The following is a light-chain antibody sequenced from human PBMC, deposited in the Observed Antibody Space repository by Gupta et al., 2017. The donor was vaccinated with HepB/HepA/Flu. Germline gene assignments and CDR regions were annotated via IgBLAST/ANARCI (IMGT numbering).Light chain of an antibody. J-gene: IGKJ4*01. V-gene: IGKV1-39*01. CDR2: SAT. Sequence: DIQMTQSPSSLSAFVGDRVTITCRAGQSIGTYINWYQQKPGKAPKLLIYSATTLPSGVPSRFSGSGSGTDFTLTIRSLQPEDFASYFCQQSYNNPLTFGGGTKVEIK. CDR1: QSIGTY. CDR3: QQSYNNPLT.